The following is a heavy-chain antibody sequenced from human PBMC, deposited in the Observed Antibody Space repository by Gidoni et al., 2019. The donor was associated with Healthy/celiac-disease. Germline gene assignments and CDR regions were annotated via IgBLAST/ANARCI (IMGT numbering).Heavy chain of an antibody. CDR1: GYTFTSYA. Sequence: QVQLVQSGAEVKKPGASVKVSCKASGYTFTSYAMHWVRQAPGQRLEWMGWINAGNGNTKYSQKFQGRVTITRDTSASTAYMELSSLRSEDTAVYYCASSRSGWFFQDKGDHWGQGTLVTVSS. D-gene: IGHD6-19*01. CDR3: ASSRSGWFFQDKGDH. V-gene: IGHV1-3*01. J-gene: IGHJ4*02. CDR2: INAGNGNT.